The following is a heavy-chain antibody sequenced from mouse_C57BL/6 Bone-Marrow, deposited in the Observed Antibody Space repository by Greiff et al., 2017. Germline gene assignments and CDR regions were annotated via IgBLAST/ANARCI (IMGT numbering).Heavy chain of an antibody. CDR2: ISDGGSYT. CDR3: ARGDYGSTWFAY. Sequence: EVMLVESGGGLVKPGGSLKLSCAASGFTFSSYAMSWVRQTPEKRLEWVATISDGGSYTYYPDNVTGRFTISRDNAKNNLYLQMSHLKSEDTAMYYCARGDYGSTWFAYWGQGTLVTVSA. V-gene: IGHV5-4*03. J-gene: IGHJ3*01. D-gene: IGHD1-1*01. CDR1: GFTFSSYA.